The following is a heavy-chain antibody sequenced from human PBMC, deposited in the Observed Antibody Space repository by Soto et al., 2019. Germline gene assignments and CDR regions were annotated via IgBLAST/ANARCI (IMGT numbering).Heavy chain of an antibody. V-gene: IGHV4-31*03. Sequence: QVQLQESGPGLVKSSQTLSLTCTVSGGSISSGGYYWSWIRQHPGKGLEWIGYIYYSGSTYYNPSLKSRVTISVDTSKNQFSLKLSSVTAADTAVYYCARSTGYCSSTSCYGDDAFDIWGQGTMVTISS. CDR3: ARSTGYCSSTSCYGDDAFDI. J-gene: IGHJ3*02. D-gene: IGHD2-2*01. CDR1: GGSISSGGYY. CDR2: IYYSGST.